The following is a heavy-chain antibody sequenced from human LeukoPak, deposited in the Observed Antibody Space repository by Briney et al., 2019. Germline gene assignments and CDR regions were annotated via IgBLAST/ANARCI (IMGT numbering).Heavy chain of an antibody. CDR3: ARLNTAMVLYYFDY. Sequence: GASVKVTCKASGYTFTNYGISWVRQAPGRGLEWMGWINAYNGNTNYAQKLQGRVTMTTDTSTSTAYMELRSLRSDDRAVYYCARLNTAMVLYYFDYWGQGTLVTVSS. D-gene: IGHD5-18*01. V-gene: IGHV1-18*01. CDR2: INAYNGNT. J-gene: IGHJ4*02. CDR1: GYTFTNYG.